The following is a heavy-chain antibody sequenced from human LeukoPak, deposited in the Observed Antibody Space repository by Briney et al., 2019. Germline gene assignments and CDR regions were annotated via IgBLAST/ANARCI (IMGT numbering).Heavy chain of an antibody. V-gene: IGHV3-30*04. CDR2: ISYDGSNK. Sequence: GGSLRLSCAASGFTFSSYAMHWVRKAPGKGLEWVAVISYDGSNKYYADSVKGRFTISRDNSKNTLCLQMNSLRAEDTAVYYCARVRGYYYGMDVWGQGTTVTVSS. CDR1: GFTFSSYA. CDR3: ARVRGYYYGMDV. J-gene: IGHJ6*02.